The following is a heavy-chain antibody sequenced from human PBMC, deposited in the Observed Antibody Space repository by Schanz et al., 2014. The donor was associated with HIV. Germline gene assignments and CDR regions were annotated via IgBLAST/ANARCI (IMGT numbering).Heavy chain of an antibody. Sequence: EVQVLESGGGLVQPGGSLKLSCAASGFTFSTYAMSWVRQAPGKGLEWVASISGSGITTHYADSVRGYVTISRDNSKKTLYLQMNSLRAEDTAVYFCAKGQRGILRGDIDCWGQGTLVTVSS. D-gene: IGHD3-10*01. CDR1: GFTFSTYA. CDR3: AKGQRGILRGDIDC. V-gene: IGHV3-23*01. J-gene: IGHJ4*02. CDR2: ISGSGITT.